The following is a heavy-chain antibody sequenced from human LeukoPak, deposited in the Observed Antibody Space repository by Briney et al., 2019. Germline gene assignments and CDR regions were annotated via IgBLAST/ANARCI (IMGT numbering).Heavy chain of an antibody. J-gene: IGHJ4*02. Sequence: SETLSLTCAVYGGSFSGYYWSWIRQPPGKGLKWIGEINHSGSTNYNPSLKSRVTISVDTSKNQFSLKLSSVTAADTAVYYCASGAGYCSSTSCYQFDYWAQRTLVTVSS. CDR3: ASGAGYCSSTSCYQFDY. CDR2: INHSGST. D-gene: IGHD2-2*03. CDR1: GGSFSGYY. V-gene: IGHV4-34*01.